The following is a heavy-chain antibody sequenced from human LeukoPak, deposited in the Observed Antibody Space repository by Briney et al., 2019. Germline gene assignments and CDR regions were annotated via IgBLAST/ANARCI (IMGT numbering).Heavy chain of an antibody. V-gene: IGHV3-30*18. D-gene: IGHD3-22*01. CDR1: GFTFSSYG. Sequence: GRSLRLSCAASGFTFSSYGMHWVRQAPGKGLEWVAVISYDGSNKYYADSVKGRFTISRDNSKNTLYLQMNSLRAEDTAVYYCAKAPRFYYDSSGQFSPYGFWGQGTLVTVSS. J-gene: IGHJ4*02. CDR2: ISYDGSNK. CDR3: AKAPRFYYDSSGQFSPYGF.